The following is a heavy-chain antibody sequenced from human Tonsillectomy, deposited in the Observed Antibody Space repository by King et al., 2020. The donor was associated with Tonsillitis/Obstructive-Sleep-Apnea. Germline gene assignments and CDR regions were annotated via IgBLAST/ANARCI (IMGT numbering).Heavy chain of an antibody. D-gene: IGHD3-22*01. CDR2: ISYDGSNK. CDR1: GFSFSGYA. V-gene: IGHV3-30*18. CDR3: AKTMIIVGFYFDN. Sequence: VQLVESGGGVVQPGRSLRLSCAASGFSFSGYAMHWVRQAPGKGLEWVAVISYDGSNKYYADSVMGRFTISRDNSKNTLYLQMNSLRPEDTAVYYCAKTMIIVGFYFDNWGQGTLVTVSS. J-gene: IGHJ4*02.